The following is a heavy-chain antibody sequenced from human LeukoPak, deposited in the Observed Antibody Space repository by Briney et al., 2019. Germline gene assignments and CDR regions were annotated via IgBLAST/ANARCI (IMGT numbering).Heavy chain of an antibody. Sequence: GGSLRLSCAASGFTFGSYSMNWVRQAPGKGLEWVSSISSSSSYIYYADSVKGRFTISRDNAKNSLYLQMSSLRAEDTAVYYCARGEQQLVPYYYYGMDVWGQGTTVTVSS. D-gene: IGHD6-13*01. J-gene: IGHJ6*02. V-gene: IGHV3-21*01. CDR1: GFTFGSYS. CDR2: ISSSSSYI. CDR3: ARGEQQLVPYYYYGMDV.